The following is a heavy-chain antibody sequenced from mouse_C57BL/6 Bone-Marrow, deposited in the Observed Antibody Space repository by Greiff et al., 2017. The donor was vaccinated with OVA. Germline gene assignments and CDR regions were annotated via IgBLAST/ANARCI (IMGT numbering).Heavy chain of an antibody. D-gene: IGHD2-3*01. Sequence: QVQLKQPGAELVKPGASVKLSCKASGYTFTSYWMHWVKQRPGQGLEWIGMIHPNSGSTNYNEKFKSKATLTVDKSSSTAYMQLSSLTSEDSAVYYCARYNGYDLDYWGQGTTLTVSS. CDR3: ARYNGYDLDY. J-gene: IGHJ2*01. CDR2: IHPNSGST. V-gene: IGHV1-64*01. CDR1: GYTFTSYW.